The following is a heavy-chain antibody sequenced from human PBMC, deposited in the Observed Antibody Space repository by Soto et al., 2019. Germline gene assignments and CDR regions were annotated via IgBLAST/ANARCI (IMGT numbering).Heavy chain of an antibody. CDR1: GGTFSSYA. J-gene: IGHJ3*02. V-gene: IGHV1-69*13. CDR3: ARDIEERGGAITMIEGHAFDS. D-gene: IGHD3-22*01. CDR2: IIPIFGTA. Sequence: GASVKVSCKASGGTFSSYAISWGRQAPGQGLEWMGGIIPIFGTANYAQKFQGRVTITADESTSTAYMELSSLRSEDTAVYYGARDIEERGGAITMIEGHAFDSWGQGKMVT.